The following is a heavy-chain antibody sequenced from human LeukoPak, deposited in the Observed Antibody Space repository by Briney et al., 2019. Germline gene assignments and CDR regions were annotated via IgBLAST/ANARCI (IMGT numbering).Heavy chain of an antibody. CDR3: ARVAIAAAEGY. D-gene: IGHD6-13*01. Sequence: SETLSLTCAVYGGSFSGYYWSWIRQPPGKRLEWIGEINHSGSTNYNPSLKSRVTISVDTSKNQFSLKLSSVTAADTAVYYCARVAIAAAEGYWGQGTLVTVSS. CDR1: GGSFSGYY. CDR2: INHSGST. V-gene: IGHV4-34*01. J-gene: IGHJ4*02.